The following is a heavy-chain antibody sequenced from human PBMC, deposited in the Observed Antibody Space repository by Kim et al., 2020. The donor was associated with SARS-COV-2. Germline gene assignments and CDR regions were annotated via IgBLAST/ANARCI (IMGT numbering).Heavy chain of an antibody. Sequence: AQKLQGRVTMTTDTSTSTAYMELRSLRSDDTAVYYCAREKGEGFGEDFDYWGQGTLVTVSS. D-gene: IGHD3-10*01. CDR3: AREKGEGFGEDFDY. J-gene: IGHJ4*02. V-gene: IGHV1-18*01.